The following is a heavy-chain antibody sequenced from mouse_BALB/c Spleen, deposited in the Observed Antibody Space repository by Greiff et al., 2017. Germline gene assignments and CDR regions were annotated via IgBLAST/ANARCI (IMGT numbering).Heavy chain of an antibody. CDR2: INPSNGGT. CDR1: GYTFTSYY. V-gene: IGHV1S16*01. J-gene: IGHJ4*01. D-gene: IGHD2-3*01. CDR3: TMFDGYYDCYAMDY. Sequence: QVQLQQSGADLVKPGASVKLSCKASGYTFTSYYMYWVKQRPGQGLEWIGEINPSNGGTNFNEKFKSKATLTVDKSSSTAYMQLSSLTSEDSAVYYCTMFDGYYDCYAMDYWGQGTSVTVSA.